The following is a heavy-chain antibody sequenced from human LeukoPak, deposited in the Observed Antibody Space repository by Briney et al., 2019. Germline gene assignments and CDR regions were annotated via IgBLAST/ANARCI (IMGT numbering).Heavy chain of an antibody. CDR3: ARGRGTTMVRGVITDYFDL. J-gene: IGHJ2*01. D-gene: IGHD3-10*01. CDR2: IDPNGGGT. V-gene: IGHV1-2*02. Sequence: ASVKVSCRASGYAFTAHYIHWVRQAPGQGLEWMGWIDPNGGGTNAQKFLGSVTMTGDTSINTAFMELSRLRSDDTAIYYCARGRGTTMVRGVITDYFDLWGRGSLVTVSS. CDR1: GYAFTAHY.